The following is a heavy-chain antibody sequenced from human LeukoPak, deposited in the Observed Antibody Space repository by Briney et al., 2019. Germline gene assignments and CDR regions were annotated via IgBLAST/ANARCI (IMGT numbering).Heavy chain of an antibody. V-gene: IGHV1-69*05. Sequence: VASVKVSCKASGGTFSSYAISWVRQAPGQGLEWMGGIIPIFGTANYARKFQGRVTITTDESTSTAYMELSSLRSEDTAVYYCARIRRNCSGGSCYTLDYWGQGTLVTVSS. CDR3: ARIRRNCSGGSCYTLDY. CDR1: GGTFSSYA. J-gene: IGHJ4*02. CDR2: IIPIFGTA. D-gene: IGHD2-15*01.